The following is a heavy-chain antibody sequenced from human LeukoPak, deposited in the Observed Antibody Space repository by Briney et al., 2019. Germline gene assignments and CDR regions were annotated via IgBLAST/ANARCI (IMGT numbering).Heavy chain of an antibody. Sequence: GGSLRLSCAASGFTFDNYAMTWVRQAPGKGLEWVSGISGSGGNTYYADSVKGRFTISRDNSKNTLYLQMSSLRAGDTAVYYCAKAPGYNYAPRGWVDPWGQGTLVTVSS. CDR1: GFTFDNYA. CDR3: AKAPGYNYAPRGWVDP. V-gene: IGHV3-23*01. D-gene: IGHD5-18*01. J-gene: IGHJ5*02. CDR2: ISGSGGNT.